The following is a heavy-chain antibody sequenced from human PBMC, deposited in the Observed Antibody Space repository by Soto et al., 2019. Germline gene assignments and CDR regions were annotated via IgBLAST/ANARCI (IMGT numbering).Heavy chain of an antibody. CDR3: VRDPAGHGMDV. CDR2: IGKGGDT. D-gene: IGHD3-10*01. Sequence: EVQLVESGGDLVQPGGSLRLSCAASGFTFSSYDMQWVRQVTGKGLEWVSSIGKGGDTYYAGSVKGRFTISRENAKNSLYLQMSSLRAGDTAVYYCVRDPAGHGMDVWGQGTTDTVSS. J-gene: IGHJ6*02. CDR1: GFTFSSYD. V-gene: IGHV3-13*01.